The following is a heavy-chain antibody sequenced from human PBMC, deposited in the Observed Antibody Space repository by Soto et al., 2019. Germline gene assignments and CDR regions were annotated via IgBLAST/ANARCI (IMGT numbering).Heavy chain of an antibody. CDR3: ALYSGKYSGLGPS. J-gene: IGHJ4*02. D-gene: IGHD1-26*01. Sequence: GASVKVSCKASGYTFSNYAIHWVRQAPGQRLEWMGWISAVNGNTKYSERFQGRVTFTSDTSASTAYMELSSLRSEDTAVFYCALYSGKYSGLGPSGGQGTQVTVSS. CDR2: ISAVNGNT. V-gene: IGHV1-3*01. CDR1: GYTFSNYA.